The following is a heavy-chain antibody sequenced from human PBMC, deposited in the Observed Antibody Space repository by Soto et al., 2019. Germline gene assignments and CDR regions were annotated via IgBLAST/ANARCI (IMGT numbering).Heavy chain of an antibody. J-gene: IGHJ4*03. D-gene: IGHD4-4*01. CDR2: ISWDGGST. V-gene: IGHV3-43*01. CDR3: TSNPIGY. CDR1: GFTFDDYT. Sequence: PGGSLRLSCAASGFTFDDYTMHWVRQAPGKGLEWVSLISWDGGSTYYADSVKGRFTISRDNSKNSLYLQMNSLRTEDTALYYCTSNPIGYWGQGTLVTIAS.